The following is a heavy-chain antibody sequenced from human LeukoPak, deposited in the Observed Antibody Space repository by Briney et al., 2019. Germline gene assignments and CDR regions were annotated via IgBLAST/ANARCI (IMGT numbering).Heavy chain of an antibody. CDR3: ARKRGDDYSDYYFDY. Sequence: PGGSLRLSCAASGFAFDDYAMHWVRQAPGKGLEWVSGINWSSDIIAYADSVKGRFTISRDNAKNSLYLQMNSLRADDMALYYCARKRGDDYSDYYFDYWGQGTLVTVSS. CDR1: GFAFDDYA. J-gene: IGHJ4*02. CDR2: INWSSDII. V-gene: IGHV3-9*03. D-gene: IGHD4-11*01.